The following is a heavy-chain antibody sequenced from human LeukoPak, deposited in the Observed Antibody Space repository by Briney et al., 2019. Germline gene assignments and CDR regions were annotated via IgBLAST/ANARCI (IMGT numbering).Heavy chain of an antibody. CDR3: AKDPRSRIVVVPAATYFHY. Sequence: PGGSLRLSCAASGFTFSSYWMSWVRQAPGKGLEWVAIIKQDGSDKYYVDSVKGRFTISRDNSKNTLYLQMNSLRAEDTAVYYCAKDPRSRIVVVPAATYFHYWGQGTLVTVSS. CDR1: GFTFSSYW. D-gene: IGHD2-2*01. V-gene: IGHV3-7*01. J-gene: IGHJ4*02. CDR2: IKQDGSDK.